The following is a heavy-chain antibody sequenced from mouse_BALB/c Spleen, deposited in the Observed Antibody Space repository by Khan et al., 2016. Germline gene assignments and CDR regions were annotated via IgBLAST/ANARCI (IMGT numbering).Heavy chain of an antibody. CDR3: ARNGNRYERTWFAY. CDR2: ISYSGST. J-gene: IGHJ3*01. CDR1: GHSITSDYA. V-gene: IGHV3-2*02. Sequence: EVQLQESGPGLVKPSQSLSLTCTVTGHSITSDYAWNWIRQFPGNKLEWMGYISYSGSTSYNPSLKSRISITRDTSKNQFFLQLNSVTTEDTATYYCARNGNRYERTWFAYWGQGTLVTVSA. D-gene: IGHD2-14*01.